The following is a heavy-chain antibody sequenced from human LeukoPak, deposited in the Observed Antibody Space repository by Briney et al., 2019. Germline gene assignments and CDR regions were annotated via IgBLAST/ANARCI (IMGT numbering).Heavy chain of an antibody. J-gene: IGHJ4*02. Sequence: PGGSLRLSCAASGFTFSSYAMSWVRQAPGKGLEWVSVISGSGGSTRYADSVKGRFTISRDNSKNTLYLQMNSLRAEDTAVYYCAKDYCSGGSCYSGHEYWGQGTLVTVSS. CDR3: AKDYCSGGSCYSGHEY. CDR1: GFTFSSYA. V-gene: IGHV3-23*01. D-gene: IGHD2-15*01. CDR2: ISGSGGST.